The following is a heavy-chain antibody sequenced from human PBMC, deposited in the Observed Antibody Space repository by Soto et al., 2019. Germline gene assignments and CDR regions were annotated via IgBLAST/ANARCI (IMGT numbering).Heavy chain of an antibody. Sequence: VASVKVSCKASGGTFSSYAISWVRQAPGQGLEWMGGIIPIFGTANYAQKFQGRVTITADESTSTAYMELSSLRSEDTAVYYCAVEFSSSWTDDFDIWGPGTMGTVSS. CDR3: AVEFSSSWTDDFDI. D-gene: IGHD6-13*01. CDR2: IIPIFGTA. V-gene: IGHV1-69*13. J-gene: IGHJ3*02. CDR1: GGTFSSYA.